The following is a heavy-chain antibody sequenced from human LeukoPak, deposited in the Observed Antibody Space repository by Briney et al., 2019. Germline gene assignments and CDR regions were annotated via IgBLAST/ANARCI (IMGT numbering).Heavy chain of an antibody. Sequence: PGGSLTLSCAASGFTFSSYAMSWVRQAPGKGLEWVSVISGNSISTYYADSVKGRFTISRDNSKNTLYLQMNSLRAEDTAVYYCAKESPHYDYWGQGTLVTVSS. CDR2: ISGNSIST. CDR1: GFTFSSYA. J-gene: IGHJ4*02. V-gene: IGHV3-23*01. CDR3: AKESPHYDY.